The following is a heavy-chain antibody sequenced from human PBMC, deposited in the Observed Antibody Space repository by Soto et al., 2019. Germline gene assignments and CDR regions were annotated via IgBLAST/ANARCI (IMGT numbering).Heavy chain of an antibody. CDR1: GGSISSGGYS. V-gene: IGHV4-30-2*01. J-gene: IGHJ3*02. CDR3: ARVEADPESRFAFDI. CDR2: IYHSGST. Sequence: QLQLQESGSGLVKPSQTLSLTCAVSGGSISSGGYSWSWIRQPPGKGLEWIGYIYHSGSTYYNPSLKSRVTISVDRSKNQFSLKLSSVTAADTAVYYCARVEADPESRFAFDIWGQGTMVTVSS.